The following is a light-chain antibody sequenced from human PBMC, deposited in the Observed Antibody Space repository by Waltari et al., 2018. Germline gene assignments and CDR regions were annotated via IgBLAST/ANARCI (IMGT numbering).Light chain of an antibody. CDR1: QTIKKF. CDR2: DAT. Sequence: DIQMTQSPSSLSASVGDRVTITCRASQTIKKFLNWYQQKQGKAPNLLIYDATNLQSGVPSRFSGSGSGTDFTLTISSLLREDFATYYCQQSYNTPYSFGRGTKLEIK. CDR3: QQSYNTPYS. J-gene: IGKJ2*03. V-gene: IGKV1-39*01.